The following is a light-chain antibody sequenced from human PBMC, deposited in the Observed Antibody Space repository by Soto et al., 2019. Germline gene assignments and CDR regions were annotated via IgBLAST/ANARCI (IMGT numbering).Light chain of an antibody. CDR3: SSYTTGNTK. V-gene: IGLV2-14*01. CDR2: EVS. J-gene: IGLJ2*01. CDR1: SSDIDDYNY. Sequence: QSALTQPASVSGAPGQSITISCTGTSSDIDDYNYVSWFQQYPGKDPKFIIYEVSNRPSGVSNRFSGSKSGNTASLTISRLQAEDEADYYCSSYTTGNTKFGGGTKVTVL.